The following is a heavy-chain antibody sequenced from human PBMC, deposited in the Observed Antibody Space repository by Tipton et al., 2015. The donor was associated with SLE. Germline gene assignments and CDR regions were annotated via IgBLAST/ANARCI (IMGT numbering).Heavy chain of an antibody. CDR3: ARGRTRRNDAYDI. Sequence: LVQSGAEVKVSCKASGYSFTSYYIHWVRQAPGQGLEWMGIIHPSGGSASYAQEIQGRVTMTRDTSTSTVYMELSSLRSEDTAVYYCARGRTRRNDAYDIWGQGTLVTVSS. J-gene: IGHJ3*02. D-gene: IGHD1-1*01. V-gene: IGHV1-46*01. CDR2: IHPSGGSA. CDR1: GYSFTSYY.